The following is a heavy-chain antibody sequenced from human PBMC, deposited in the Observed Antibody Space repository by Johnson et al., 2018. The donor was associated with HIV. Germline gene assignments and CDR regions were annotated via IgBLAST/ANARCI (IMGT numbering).Heavy chain of an antibody. CDR3: ARGAPEDIVVVPAAFDI. Sequence: QVQLVESGGGVVQPGRSLRLSCAASEFTFSSYAFHWVRQAPGKGLEWVALISSDGSGKYYADSVKGRSTISRDNSKNTLYLQMNSLRAEDTALYYCARGAPEDIVVVPAAFDIWGQGTMVTVSS. D-gene: IGHD2-2*01. CDR1: EFTFSSYA. V-gene: IGHV3-30*04. J-gene: IGHJ3*02. CDR2: ISSDGSGK.